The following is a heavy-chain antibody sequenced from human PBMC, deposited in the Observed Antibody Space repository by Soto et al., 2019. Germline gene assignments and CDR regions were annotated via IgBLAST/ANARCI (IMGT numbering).Heavy chain of an antibody. Sequence: GASVKVSCKASGYTFTSYDITWVRQATGQGLEWMGWMNPNNGNTGYAQKFQGRVTMTRNTSISTAYMELSSLISEDTAVYYCATERWEDAFDIWGQGTMVTVSS. CDR1: GYTFTSYD. V-gene: IGHV1-8*01. J-gene: IGHJ3*02. CDR3: ATERWEDAFDI. CDR2: MNPNNGNT. D-gene: IGHD1-26*01.